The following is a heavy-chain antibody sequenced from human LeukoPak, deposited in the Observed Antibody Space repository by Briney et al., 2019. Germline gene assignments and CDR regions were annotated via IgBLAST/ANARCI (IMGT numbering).Heavy chain of an antibody. CDR1: EYTFTSYD. D-gene: IGHD2-15*01. J-gene: IGHJ4*02. CDR3: ARANIVVVVAATREPPDY. V-gene: IGHV1-8*01. Sequence: ASVKVSCKASEYTFTSYDINWVRQATGQGLEWMGWMNPNSGNTGYAQEFQGRVTMTRNTSISTAYMELSSLRSEDTAVYYCARANIVVVVAATREPPDYWGQGTLVTVSS. CDR2: MNPNSGNT.